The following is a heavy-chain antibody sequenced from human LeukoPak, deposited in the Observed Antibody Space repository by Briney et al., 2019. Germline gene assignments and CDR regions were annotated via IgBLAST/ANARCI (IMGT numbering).Heavy chain of an antibody. Sequence: ASVKVSCKASGYTFTSYGISWVRQAPGQGLEWMGWIGAYNGNTNYAQKLQGRVTMTTDTSTSTAYMELRSLRSDDTAVYYCARDRAYGDYDYYGMDVWGQGTTVTVSS. CDR1: GYTFTSYG. V-gene: IGHV1-18*01. CDR2: IGAYNGNT. CDR3: ARDRAYGDYDYYGMDV. D-gene: IGHD4-17*01. J-gene: IGHJ6*02.